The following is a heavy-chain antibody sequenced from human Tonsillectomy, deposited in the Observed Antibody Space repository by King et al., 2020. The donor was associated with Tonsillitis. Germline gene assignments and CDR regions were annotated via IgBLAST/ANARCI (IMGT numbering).Heavy chain of an antibody. CDR2: INWNSGNI. D-gene: IGHD6-19*01. CDR3: AKDIEWRHTCGWLGGGMDV. Sequence: VQLVESGGGLVQPGRSLRLSCAASGFTFDDYAMHWVRQAPGKGLEWVSGINWNSGNIGYADSVKGRFTISRDNAQNSLYLQMNSLRAEDTALYYCAKDIEWRHTCGWLGGGMDVWGHGTTVTVSS. J-gene: IGHJ6*02. V-gene: IGHV3-9*01. CDR1: GFTFDDYA.